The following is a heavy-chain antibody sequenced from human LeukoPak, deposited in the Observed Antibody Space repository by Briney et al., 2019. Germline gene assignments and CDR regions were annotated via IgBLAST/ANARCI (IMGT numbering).Heavy chain of an antibody. J-gene: IGHJ4*02. CDR1: GFTFSDYA. CDR3: AKWGEQWQSFDY. D-gene: IGHD6-19*01. CDR2: ISYDGSKK. Sequence: GGSLRLSCAASGFTFSDYAMHWLRQAPGKGLEWVAVISYDGSKKYYADSVKGRFTISRDNSKNTLYLQMNSLRAEDTAVYYCAKWGEQWQSFDYWGQGTLVTVSS. V-gene: IGHV3-30*18.